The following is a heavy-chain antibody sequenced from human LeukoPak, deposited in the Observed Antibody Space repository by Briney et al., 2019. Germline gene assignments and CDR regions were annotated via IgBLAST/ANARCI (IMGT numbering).Heavy chain of an antibody. Sequence: PGGSLRLSCAASGFSFISYGMHWVRQAPGKGLEWVGVISDDGRRKDYADSVKGRFTISRDNSKDTLYLQMNSLRAEDTAVYYCARGQYYGSGSSQFDYWGQGTLVTVSS. J-gene: IGHJ4*02. CDR2: ISDDGRRK. CDR1: GFSFISYG. D-gene: IGHD3-10*01. CDR3: ARGQYYGSGSSQFDY. V-gene: IGHV3-30*03.